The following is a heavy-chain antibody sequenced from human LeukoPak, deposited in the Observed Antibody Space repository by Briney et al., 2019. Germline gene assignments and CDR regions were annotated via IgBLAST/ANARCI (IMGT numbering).Heavy chain of an antibody. D-gene: IGHD1-26*01. V-gene: IGHV3-30*02. CDR2: IRFDGSDK. CDR1: GFTFSSYG. CDR3: AKGSSGTYPD. J-gene: IGHJ4*02. Sequence: GGSLRLSCAASGFTFSSYGMHWVRQAPGKGLERVAFIRFDGSDKYYADSVKGRFTISRDNSKNTVYLQMNSLIGEDTAVYYCAKGSSGTYPDWGQGTLVTVSS.